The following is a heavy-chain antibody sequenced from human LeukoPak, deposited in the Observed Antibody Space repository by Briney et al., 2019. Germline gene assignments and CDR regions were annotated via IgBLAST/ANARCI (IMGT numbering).Heavy chain of an antibody. D-gene: IGHD3-22*01. V-gene: IGHV4-59*01. J-gene: IGHJ4*02. CDR1: GGSISSYY. CDR3: ASFRGGVDSSPFDY. CDR2: IYYSGST. Sequence: PSETLSLTCPVSGGSISSYYWSWIRQPPGKGLEWIGYIYYSGSTNYNPSLKSRVTISVDTSKNQFSLKLSSVTAADTAVYYCASFRGGVDSSPFDYWGQGTLVTVSS.